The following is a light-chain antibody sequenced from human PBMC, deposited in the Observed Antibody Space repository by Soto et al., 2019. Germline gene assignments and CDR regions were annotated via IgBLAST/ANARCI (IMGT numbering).Light chain of an antibody. V-gene: IGKV3-11*01. CDR3: QQRSSWPFT. CDR1: QNINSY. Sequence: EIVLTQSPATLSLSPGERATLSCRASQNINSYLAWYQQKPGQAPRLLIYATSNRATGIPARFSGSGSGTGFTLSISSLEPEDFAVYYCQQRSSWPFTFGPGTKVDIK. CDR2: ATS. J-gene: IGKJ3*01.